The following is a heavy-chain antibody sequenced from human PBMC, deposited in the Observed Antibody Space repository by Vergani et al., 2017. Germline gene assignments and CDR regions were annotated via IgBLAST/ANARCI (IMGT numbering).Heavy chain of an antibody. D-gene: IGHD5-12*01. CDR1: GGTFSSYA. CDR2: IIPIFGTA. V-gene: IGHV1-69*01. CDR3: ARDLGGTYGGYALDYFDY. Sequence: QVQLVQSGAEVKKPGSSVKVSCQASGGTFSSYAIRWVRQAPGQGLEWMGGIIPIFGTANYAQKFQGRVKITADESTSTAYMELSSLRSEDTAVYYCARDLGGTYGGYALDYFDYWGQGTLVTVSS. J-gene: IGHJ4*02.